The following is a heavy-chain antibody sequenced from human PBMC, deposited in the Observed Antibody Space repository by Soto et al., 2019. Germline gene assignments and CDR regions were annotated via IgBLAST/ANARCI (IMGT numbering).Heavy chain of an antibody. D-gene: IGHD2-15*01. CDR1: GFTFSSYA. J-gene: IGHJ4*02. V-gene: IGHV3-23*01. CDR2: ISGSGGST. CDR3: AKSVPGYCSGGSCPFDY. Sequence: GGSLRLSCAASGFTFSSYAMSWVRQAPGKGLEWVSAISGSGGSTYYADSVKGRFTISRDTSKNTLYLQMNSLRAEDTAVYYCAKSVPGYCSGGSCPFDYWGQGTLVTVSS.